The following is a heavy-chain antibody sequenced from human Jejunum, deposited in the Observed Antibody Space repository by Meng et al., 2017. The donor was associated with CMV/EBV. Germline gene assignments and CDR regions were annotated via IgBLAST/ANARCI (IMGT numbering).Heavy chain of an antibody. V-gene: IGHV4-4*07. CDR1: AGPIRVYY. J-gene: IGHJ5*02. CDR2: IYTSGST. Sequence: QVHLQTSDPGLVKSSEPRSLTCFGSAGPIRVYYWSWIRQPAGKALEWIGSIYTSGSTHYNPSLKSRLTMSVDLAKNQISLKLSSVTAADTAVYYCARESGSYYWFDPWCQGTLVTVSS. D-gene: IGHD1-26*01. CDR3: ARESGSYYWFDP.